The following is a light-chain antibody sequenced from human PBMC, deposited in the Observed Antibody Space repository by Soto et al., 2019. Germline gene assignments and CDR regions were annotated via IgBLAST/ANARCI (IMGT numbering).Light chain of an antibody. Sequence: DIQMTQSPSTLSASVGDRVTITCRASQSVNRWLAWYQQKPGRAPSLLLYEASTLETGVPSRFSGSGSGTDFPLTISSLRPEDFATYYCQQYDSGWTFGQGTKVEVK. CDR2: EAS. CDR3: QQYDSGWT. V-gene: IGKV1-5*01. J-gene: IGKJ1*01. CDR1: QSVNRW.